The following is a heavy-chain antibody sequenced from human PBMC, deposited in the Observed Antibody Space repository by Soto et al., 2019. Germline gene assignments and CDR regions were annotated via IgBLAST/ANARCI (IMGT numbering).Heavy chain of an antibody. J-gene: IGHJ5*02. CDR1: GGSFSGYY. V-gene: IGHV4-34*01. Sequence: QVQLQQWGAGLLKPSETLSLTCAVYGGSFSGYYWSWIRQPPGKGLEWIGEINHSGSTNYNPSLKSRATXXLXTFXNQSSRKLSSVTAADTAVYYCARARRSYYGPLFDPWGQGTLVTVSS. CDR3: ARARRSYYGPLFDP. CDR2: INHSGST. D-gene: IGHD4-17*01.